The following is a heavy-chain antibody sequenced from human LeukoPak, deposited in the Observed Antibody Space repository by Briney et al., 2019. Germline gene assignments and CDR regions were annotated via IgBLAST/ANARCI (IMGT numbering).Heavy chain of an antibody. D-gene: IGHD3-3*01. Sequence: GGSLRLSRAASGFTFSSYSMNWVRQAPGKGLEWVSYISSSSSTIYYADSVKGRFTISRDNAKNSLYLQMNSLRAEDTAVYYCARVQHKWALGWLLPDDYWGQGTLVTVSS. J-gene: IGHJ4*02. CDR2: ISSSSSTI. V-gene: IGHV3-48*01. CDR3: ARVQHKWALGWLLPDDY. CDR1: GFTFSSYS.